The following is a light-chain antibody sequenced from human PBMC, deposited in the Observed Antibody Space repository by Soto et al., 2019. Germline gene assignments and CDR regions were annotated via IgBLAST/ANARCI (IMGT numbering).Light chain of an antibody. Sequence: EIVLTQSPGTLSLSPGERATLSCRASQSVSSTYIAWYQQKFGQAPRLLIYGAVSRATGIPDRFSGSGSGTDFTLTISRLEPEDFAVYYCQQYSNSPLTFGGGTKVEIK. CDR3: QQYSNSPLT. V-gene: IGKV3-20*01. CDR1: QSVSSTY. CDR2: GAV. J-gene: IGKJ4*01.